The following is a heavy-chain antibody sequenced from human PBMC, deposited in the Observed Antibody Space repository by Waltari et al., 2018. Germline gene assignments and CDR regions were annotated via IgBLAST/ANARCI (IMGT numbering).Heavy chain of an antibody. Sequence: EVQLVESGGGLLQPGRSLRLSCSASGFPFGNYAMSWVRQATGKGLEWVGFIRRKAYGGTTEYAASVKGRFTISRDDSKNIAYLQMNSLKSEDTAVYYCNRGAWGGLGYWGQGTLVTVSS. CDR1: GFPFGNYA. CDR2: IRRKAYGGTT. V-gene: IGHV3-49*04. D-gene: IGHD3-10*01. CDR3: NRGAWGGLGY. J-gene: IGHJ4*02.